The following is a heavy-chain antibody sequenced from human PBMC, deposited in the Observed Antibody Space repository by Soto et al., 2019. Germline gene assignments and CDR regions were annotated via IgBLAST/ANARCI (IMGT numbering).Heavy chain of an antibody. CDR2: IYYSGST. D-gene: IGHD6-19*01. CDR1: GGPISSYY. CDR3: ARRSSCWPPRLDY. Sequence: QVQLQESGPGLVKPSETLSLNCTVSGGPISSYYWSWIRQSPGKGLEWIGYIYYSGSTNYNPSLTSRVTIFVDPFKNQFSLELSSVTAADTAVYYCARRSSCWPPRLDYWGQGTLVTVSS. J-gene: IGHJ4*02. V-gene: IGHV4-59*01.